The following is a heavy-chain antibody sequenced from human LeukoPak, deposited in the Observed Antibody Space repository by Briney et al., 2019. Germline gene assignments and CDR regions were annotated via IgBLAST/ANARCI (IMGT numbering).Heavy chain of an antibody. V-gene: IGHV3-30*18. J-gene: IGHJ4*02. CDR3: AKDQSYGFDY. Sequence: GRSLGLSCAASGFTFSSYGMHWVRQAPGKGLEWVAVISYDGSNKYYADSVKGRFTISRDNSKNTLYLQMNSLRAEDTAVYYCAKDQSYGFDYWVQGTLVSVCS. CDR1: GFTFSSYG. D-gene: IGHD3-10*01. CDR2: ISYDGSNK.